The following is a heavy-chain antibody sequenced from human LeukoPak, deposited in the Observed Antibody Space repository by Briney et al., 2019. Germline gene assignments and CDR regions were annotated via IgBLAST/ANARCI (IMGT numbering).Heavy chain of an antibody. Sequence: SETLSLTCAVYAGSFSGYYWSWIRQPPGKGREWIGEINHGGTTNFNTSLKSRVSISIDPSKNQFARHLSPGTAADTAVDYCAGRPNYDSSGYSKGRPIRGYYYRDVWGKGTTVTVSS. CDR3: AGRPNYDSSGYSKGRPIRGYYYRDV. D-gene: IGHD3-22*01. J-gene: IGHJ6*03. V-gene: IGHV4-34*01. CDR2: INHGGTT. CDR1: AGSFSGYY.